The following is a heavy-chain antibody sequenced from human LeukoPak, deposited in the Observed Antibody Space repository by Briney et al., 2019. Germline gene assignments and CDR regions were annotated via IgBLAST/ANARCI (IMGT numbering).Heavy chain of an antibody. CDR1: GFTLSDYY. Sequence: GGSLRLSCAASGFTLSDYYMSWIRQAPGKGLEWVSYISNSGSTIYYAASVKGRFTISRDNAKKSLNLQMNSLRAEDTAVYYCARTRFHYFDYWGQGTLVTVSS. D-gene: IGHD3-10*01. CDR2: ISNSGSTI. CDR3: ARTRFHYFDY. V-gene: IGHV3-11*04. J-gene: IGHJ4*02.